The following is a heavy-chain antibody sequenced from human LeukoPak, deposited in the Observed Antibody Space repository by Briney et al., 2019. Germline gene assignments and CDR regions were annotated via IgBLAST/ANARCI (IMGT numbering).Heavy chain of an antibody. CDR2: ISSSGSTI. Sequence: GGSLRLSCAASGFTFSSYEMNWARQAPGKGLEWLSYISSSGSTIYYADSVKGRFTISRDNAKNSLYLQMNSLRAEDTAVYYCARDGAVASKGGYYYGMDVWGQGTTVTVSS. CDR3: ARDGAVASKGGYYYGMDV. CDR1: GFTFSSYE. D-gene: IGHD6-19*01. V-gene: IGHV3-48*03. J-gene: IGHJ6*02.